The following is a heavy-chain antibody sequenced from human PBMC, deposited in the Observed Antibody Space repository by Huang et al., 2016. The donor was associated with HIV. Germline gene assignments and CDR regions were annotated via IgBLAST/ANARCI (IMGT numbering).Heavy chain of an antibody. D-gene: IGHD6-13*01. V-gene: IGHV3-21*01. CDR1: GFSFSSYS. CDR2: ITGGSSFI. J-gene: IGHJ4*02. Sequence: EVQLVESGGGLVKPGGSLRLSCSASGFSFSSYSINWVRQGPGKVLGGVSSITGGSSFIDYADSVKGRFTSSRDNAKNALYLQMNSLRAEDTAVYYCARDVIAAAGKYFDYWGQGTLVTVSS. CDR3: ARDVIAAAGKYFDY.